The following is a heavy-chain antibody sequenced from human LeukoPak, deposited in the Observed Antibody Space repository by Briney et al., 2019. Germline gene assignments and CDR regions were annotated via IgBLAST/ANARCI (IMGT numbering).Heavy chain of an antibody. D-gene: IGHD5-18*01. V-gene: IGHV3-30*18. J-gene: IGHJ5*02. Sequence: PGGSLRLSCAASGFTFSSYGMHWVRQAPGKGLEWVAVISYDGSNKYYADSVKGRFTISRDNSKNTLYLQMNSLRAEDTAVYYCAKDWEEGGYYWFDPWGQGTLVTVSS. CDR3: AKDWEEGGYYWFDP. CDR1: GFTFSSYG. CDR2: ISYDGSNK.